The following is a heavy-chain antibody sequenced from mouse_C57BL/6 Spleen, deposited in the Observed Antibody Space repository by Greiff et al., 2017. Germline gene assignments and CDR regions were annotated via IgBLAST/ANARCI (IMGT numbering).Heavy chain of an antibody. Sequence: VQLKESGPGLVQPSQSLSITCTVPGFSLTSYGVPGVHQSPGKGLEWLGVLWRGGSTDYNAAFMSRLSITKDNSKSQVFFKMNSLQADDTAIYYCAKNSFDVWGTGTTVTVSS. V-gene: IGHV2-5*01. CDR2: LWRGGST. CDR3: AKNSFDV. CDR1: GFSLTSYG. J-gene: IGHJ1*03.